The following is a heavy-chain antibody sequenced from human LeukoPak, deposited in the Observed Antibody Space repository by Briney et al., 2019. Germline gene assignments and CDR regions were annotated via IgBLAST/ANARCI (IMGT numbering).Heavy chain of an antibody. V-gene: IGHV3-21*04. Sequence: GSLRLSCAASGFTFSSYSMNWVRQAPGKGLEWVSSISSSSSYIYYADSVKGRFTISRDNAKNSLYLQMNSLRAEDTAVYYCAKEAQYSGYANFDYWGQGTLVTVSS. D-gene: IGHD5-12*01. CDR2: ISSSSSYI. J-gene: IGHJ4*02. CDR1: GFTFSSYS. CDR3: AKEAQYSGYANFDY.